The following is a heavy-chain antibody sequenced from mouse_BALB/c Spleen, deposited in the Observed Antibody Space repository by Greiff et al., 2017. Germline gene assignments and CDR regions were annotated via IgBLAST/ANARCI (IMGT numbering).Heavy chain of an antibody. CDR2: ISYSGST. CDR1: GYSITSYYA. CDR3: ASYDVYFDD. J-gene: IGHJ2*01. V-gene: IGHV3-2*02. D-gene: IGHD2-3*01. Sequence: EVQLQESGPGLVKPSQSLSLTCTVTGYSITSYYAWNWIRQFPGNILEWIGYISYSGSTSYNPSLKSRISITRDTSKNQFFLQLNSVTTEDTATYYCASYDVYFDDWGQGTTLTVSS.